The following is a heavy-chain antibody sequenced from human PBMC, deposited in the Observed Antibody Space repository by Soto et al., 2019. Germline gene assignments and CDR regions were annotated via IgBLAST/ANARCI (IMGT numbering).Heavy chain of an antibody. CDR1: GYTFTSYY. CDR2: INPSGGST. V-gene: IGHV1-46*01. CDR3: ARDNYDSSGYSVGEANFDI. Sequence: ASVKVSCKASGYTFTSYYMHWVRQAPGQGLEWMGIINPSGGSTSYAQKFQGRVTMTRHTSTSTVYMELSSLRSEDTAVYYCARDNYDSSGYSVGEANFDIWGQGTMVTVSS. J-gene: IGHJ3*02. D-gene: IGHD3-22*01.